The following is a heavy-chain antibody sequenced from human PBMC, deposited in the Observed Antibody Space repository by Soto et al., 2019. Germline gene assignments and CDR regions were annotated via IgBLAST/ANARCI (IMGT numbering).Heavy chain of an antibody. D-gene: IGHD3-16*01. V-gene: IGHV4-39*02. J-gene: IGHJ4*02. CDR2: ISHSGSV. CDR3: ARDPYFGAIDY. Sequence: SETLSLTCTVSGGSVSNSQYFWVWLRQPPGKGLEWIGTISHSGSVRYNPSLNSPVTISRDNAKNSLYLQMNSLRVEDTAVYYCARDPYFGAIDYWGQGTLVTVSS. CDR1: GGSVSNSQYF.